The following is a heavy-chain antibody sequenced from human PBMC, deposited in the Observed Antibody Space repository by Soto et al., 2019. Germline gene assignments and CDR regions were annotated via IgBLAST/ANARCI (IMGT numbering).Heavy chain of an antibody. J-gene: IGHJ3*02. V-gene: IGHV3-21*01. CDR2: ISSSSSYI. D-gene: IGHD3-16*01. CDR3: ARVGGRYAFDI. Sequence: EVQLVESGGGLVKPGGSLRLSCAASGFTFSSYSMNWVRQAPGKGLEWVSSISSSSSYIYYADSVKGRFTISRDNTKNSLYRQMNGLRAEDTVVYYCARVGGRYAFDIWGQGTMVTVAS. CDR1: GFTFSSYS.